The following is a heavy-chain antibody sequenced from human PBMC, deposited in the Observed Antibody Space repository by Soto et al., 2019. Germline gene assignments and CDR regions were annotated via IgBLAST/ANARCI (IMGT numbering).Heavy chain of an antibody. CDR3: ARDNGYYDL. V-gene: IGHV1-18*04. Sequence: ASLKVSCTTSGYTFSSYSINCVRQAPGQGLEWMAWISTYSGNTHYAERVQGRVTVTLDKSARTAFMEMRGLTSDDTAVYFCARDNGYYDLWGQGTLVTVSS. J-gene: IGHJ4*02. CDR2: ISTYSGNT. CDR1: GYTFSSYS.